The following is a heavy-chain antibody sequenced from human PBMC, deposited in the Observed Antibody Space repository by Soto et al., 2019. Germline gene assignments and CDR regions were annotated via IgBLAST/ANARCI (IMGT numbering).Heavy chain of an antibody. CDR1: GLTFGSRA. J-gene: IGHJ4*02. V-gene: IGHV3-23*01. CDR2: ITDTGGDA. Sequence: GGSLRLSCGASGLTFGSRAMSWVRQAPGEGLQWVSTITDTGGDAKYADSVRGRFVISRDNSKKTLYLQMTSLTAEDSAMYFCARGSTDSYPGSRIFDFWGRGTPGTVSS. CDR3: ARGSTDSYPGSRIFDF. D-gene: IGHD2-15*01.